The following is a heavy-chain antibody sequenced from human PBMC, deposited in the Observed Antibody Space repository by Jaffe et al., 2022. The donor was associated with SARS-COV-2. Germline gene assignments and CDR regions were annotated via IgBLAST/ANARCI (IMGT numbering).Heavy chain of an antibody. CDR2: ISFDGNTK. D-gene: IGHD5-18*01. J-gene: IGHJ4*02. Sequence: QVQLVESGGGVAQPGMSLRLSCEASGFTFSNFAMHWVRQAPGKGLEWVSVISFDGNTKYYADSVNGRFTISRDNSKNTLYLHINGLRPEDTAVYWCARDRGSGYSSGYLAYWGQGTLLTVSS. CDR3: ARDRGSGYSSGYLAY. CDR1: GFTFSNFA. V-gene: IGHV3-30-3*01.